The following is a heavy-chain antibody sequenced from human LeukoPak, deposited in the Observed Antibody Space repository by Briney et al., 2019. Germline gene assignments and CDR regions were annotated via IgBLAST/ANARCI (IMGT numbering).Heavy chain of an antibody. Sequence: SETLSLTCTVSGGSISGSSYYWGWIRQPPGKGLEWIGEINHSGSTNYNPSLKGRVTISVDTSKNQFSLKLSSVTAADTAVYYCARGRRWIDYWGQGTLVTVSS. CDR3: ARGRRWIDY. CDR1: GGSISGSSYY. D-gene: IGHD1-1*01. CDR2: INHSGST. V-gene: IGHV4-39*07. J-gene: IGHJ4*02.